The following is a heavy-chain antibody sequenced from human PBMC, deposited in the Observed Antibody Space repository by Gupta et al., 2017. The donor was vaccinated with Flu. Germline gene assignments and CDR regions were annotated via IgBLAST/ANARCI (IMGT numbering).Heavy chain of an antibody. CDR3: IGYGSGSY. D-gene: IGHD3-10*01. J-gene: IGHJ4*02. CDR2: FNGGGKT. Sequence: AISGFSVHNNHVSWVRQAPGKGLEWVSIFNGGGKTHYADSVKGRFIVSRDNSRNTVFLQMNSLRVEDTAVYYCIGYGSGSYWGQGTLVTVSS. V-gene: IGHV3-53*01. CDR1: GFSVHNNH.